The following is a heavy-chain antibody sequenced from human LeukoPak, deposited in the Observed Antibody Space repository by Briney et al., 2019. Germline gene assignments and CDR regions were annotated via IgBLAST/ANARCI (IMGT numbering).Heavy chain of an antibody. Sequence: GESLKISCKGSGYSFTRNWIGWVRQMPGKGLEWMGIIYPADSETRYSPSFQGHVTISADKSISTAYLQWSSLKASDTAMYYCARAYSRSRFDYWGQGTLVTVSS. CDR1: GYSFTRNW. V-gene: IGHV5-51*01. CDR2: IYPADSET. J-gene: IGHJ4*02. CDR3: ARAYSRSRFDY. D-gene: IGHD6-6*01.